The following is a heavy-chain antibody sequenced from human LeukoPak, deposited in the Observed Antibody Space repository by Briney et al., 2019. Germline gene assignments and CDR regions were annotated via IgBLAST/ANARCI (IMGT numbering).Heavy chain of an antibody. Sequence: ASVKVSCKASGYTFTSYYMHWVRQAPGQGLEWMGIINPSGGSTSYAQKFQGRVTMTRDTSTSTVYMELSSLRSEDTAVYYCASSSDIVVVPAAIGYWGQGTLVTVSS. V-gene: IGHV1-46*03. D-gene: IGHD2-2*01. CDR2: INPSGGST. CDR1: GYTFTSYY. J-gene: IGHJ4*02. CDR3: ASSSDIVVVPAAIGY.